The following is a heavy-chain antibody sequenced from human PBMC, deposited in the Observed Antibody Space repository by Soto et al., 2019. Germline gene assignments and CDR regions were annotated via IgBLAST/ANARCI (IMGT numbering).Heavy chain of an antibody. CDR3: VRSGSDF. Sequence: EVQLVESGGGFVQPGGSLSLSCVVSGFTFNNQSMNWIRQAPGKGLEWVSYISSVGNNIKYAVSVKGRFTIARDNASNTLYLKTTSLRDDGTAIDYCVRSGSDFCGQGTMVTVSS. CDR2: ISSVGNNI. V-gene: IGHV3-48*02. CDR1: GFTFNNQS. J-gene: IGHJ4*02.